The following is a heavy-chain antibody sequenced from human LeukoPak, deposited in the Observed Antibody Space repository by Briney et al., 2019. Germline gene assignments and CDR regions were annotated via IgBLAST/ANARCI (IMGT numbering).Heavy chain of an antibody. D-gene: IGHD6-13*01. CDR3: AHSPPRQLVRHSPFDY. CDR1: GFSLSTRGVG. J-gene: IGHJ4*02. Sequence: GSGPTLVNPTQTLALTCTFSGFSLSTRGVGVVWIRQPPGKALEWLSLIYWNDDKRYSPSLKTRLTITKDTSKNQVVLTMTNMDPVDTATYYCAHSPPRQLVRHSPFDYWGQGTLVTVSS. CDR2: IYWNDDK. V-gene: IGHV2-5*01.